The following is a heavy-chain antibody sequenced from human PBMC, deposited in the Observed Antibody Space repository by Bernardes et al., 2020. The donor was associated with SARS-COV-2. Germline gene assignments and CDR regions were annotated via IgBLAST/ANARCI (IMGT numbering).Heavy chain of an antibody. CDR2: ISGSGGST. V-gene: IGHV3-23*01. Sequence: LRLSCAASGFTFSSYAMNWVRQAPGKGLEWVSGISGSGGSTYYADSVKGRFTISRDNSKNTLYLKMISLRAEDTALYYCAKDLGGAWYHFDYWGQGTLVTVSS. CDR1: GFTFSSYA. CDR3: AKDLGGAWYHFDY. J-gene: IGHJ4*02. D-gene: IGHD6-13*01.